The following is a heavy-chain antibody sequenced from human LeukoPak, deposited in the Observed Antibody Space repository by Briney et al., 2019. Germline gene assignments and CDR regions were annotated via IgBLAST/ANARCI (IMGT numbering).Heavy chain of an antibody. CDR1: GYTFTSYA. V-gene: IGHV1-69*13. D-gene: IGHD3-10*01. Sequence: GASVKVSCKASGYTFTSYAMHWVRQAPGQRLEWMGWIIPIFGTANYAQKFQGRVTITADESTSTAYMELSSLRSEDTAVYYCARGITMVREGFDYWGQGTLVTVSS. J-gene: IGHJ4*02. CDR3: ARGITMVREGFDY. CDR2: IIPIFGTA.